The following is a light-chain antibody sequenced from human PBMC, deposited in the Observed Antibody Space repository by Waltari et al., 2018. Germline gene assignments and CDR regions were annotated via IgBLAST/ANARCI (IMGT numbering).Light chain of an antibody. J-gene: IGKJ4*01. CDR3: LQASSFPLT. CDR2: DAS. Sequence: DIQMTQSPPFVPASVGARVPITCRASQGISIWLAWYQQKPGRAPKLLIYDASSLQSGVPSRFSGSGSGTDFILTISSLQPEDFATYYCLQASSFPLTLGGGTKVEIK. CDR1: QGISIW. V-gene: IGKV1-12*01.